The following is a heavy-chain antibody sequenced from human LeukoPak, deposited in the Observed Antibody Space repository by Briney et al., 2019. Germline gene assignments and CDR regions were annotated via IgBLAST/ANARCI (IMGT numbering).Heavy chain of an antibody. Sequence: GASVKVSCKASGYTFTSYGISWVRQAPGQGLEWMGWISAYNGNTNYAQKLQGRVTMTTDTSTSTAYMELRSLRSDDTAVYYCAREGSLSSSWTGYYYYYGMDVWGQGTTVTVSS. CDR2: ISAYNGNT. D-gene: IGHD6-13*01. CDR1: GYTFTSYG. J-gene: IGHJ6*02. CDR3: AREGSLSSSWTGYYYYYGMDV. V-gene: IGHV1-18*01.